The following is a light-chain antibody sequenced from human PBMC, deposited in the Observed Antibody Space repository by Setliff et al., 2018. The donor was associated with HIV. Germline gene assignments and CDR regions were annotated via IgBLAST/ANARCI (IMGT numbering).Light chain of an antibody. J-gene: IGLJ1*01. Sequence: QSALTQPRSVSGSPGQSVTISCTGTSSDVGGYTSVSWYQQHPGKAPKLTIYDVSKRPSGVPDRFSGSKSGNTASLTISGLQAEDEADYYCQSYDSSLNGYVFGTGTKVTVL. CDR3: QSYDSSLNGYV. V-gene: IGLV2-11*01. CDR1: SSDVGGYTS. CDR2: DVS.